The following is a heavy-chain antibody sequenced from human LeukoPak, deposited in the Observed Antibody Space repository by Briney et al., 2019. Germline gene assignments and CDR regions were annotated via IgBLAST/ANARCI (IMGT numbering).Heavy chain of an antibody. CDR3: AIYGVSSPFDY. J-gene: IGHJ4*02. Sequence: PGGSLRLSCAASGFTFSSYSMNWVRQAPGKGLEWVSSIRSSSSYIYYADSVKARFTISRDNAKNSLYLQMNSLRAEDTAVYYCAIYGVSSPFDYWGQGALVTVSS. CDR2: IRSSSSYI. D-gene: IGHD4-17*01. V-gene: IGHV3-21*01. CDR1: GFTFSSYS.